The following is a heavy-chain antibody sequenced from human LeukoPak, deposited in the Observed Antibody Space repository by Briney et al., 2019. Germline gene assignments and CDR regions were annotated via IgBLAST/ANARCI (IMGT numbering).Heavy chain of an antibody. V-gene: IGHV3-23*01. J-gene: IGHJ4*02. D-gene: IGHD3-22*01. Sequence: GGSLRLSCAASGFTFSSYAMSWVRQAPGKGLEWGSAISGGGGSTYYADSVKGRFTISRDNSKNTLYLQMNSLRAEDTAVYYCAKDDSSGYYDFRVPTFFYWGQGTLVTVSS. CDR1: GFTFSSYA. CDR3: AKDDSSGYYDFRVPTFFY. CDR2: ISGGGGST.